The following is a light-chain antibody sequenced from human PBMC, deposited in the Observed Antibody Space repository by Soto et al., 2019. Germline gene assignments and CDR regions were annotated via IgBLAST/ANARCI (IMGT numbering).Light chain of an antibody. CDR1: QSLSDN. CDR3: HQYSNWPPWT. J-gene: IGKJ1*01. Sequence: MSQFPTTLSVSPGERAKLSCMVSQSLSDNLAWYQQRPGKAPRLLIYRASTRATGFPARFSASGSGTEFTLTISRLQSEDSAIYYCHQYSNWPPWTFGPGTKVDIK. V-gene: IGKV3-15*01. CDR2: RAS.